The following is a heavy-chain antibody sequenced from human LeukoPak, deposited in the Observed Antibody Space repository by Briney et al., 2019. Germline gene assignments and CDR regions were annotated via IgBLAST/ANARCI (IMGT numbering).Heavy chain of an antibody. Sequence: SETLSLTCTVSGGSISSYYWSWIRQPPGKGLEWIGYIYYSGSTKYNPSLKSRVTISVDTSRNQFSLKLSSVTAADTAVYYCARGGRATVITYWGQGTLVTVSS. V-gene: IGHV4-59*01. CDR2: IYYSGST. CDR1: GGSISSYY. J-gene: IGHJ4*02. D-gene: IGHD4-11*01. CDR3: ARGGRATVITY.